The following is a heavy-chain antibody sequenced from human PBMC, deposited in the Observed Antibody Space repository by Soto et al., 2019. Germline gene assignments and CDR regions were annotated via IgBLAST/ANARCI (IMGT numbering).Heavy chain of an antibody. D-gene: IGHD7-27*01. CDR2: IYYTGST. J-gene: IGHJ4*02. CDR3: ARSNWYSEY. Sequence: QVQLQESGPGLVKPSETLSLTCTVSGGSINKHYWSWVQQPPGKGLEWIGYIYYTGSTNYNPSLKSPVTISVATSKNHFSLTLTSLTAADTAIYYCARSNWYSEYWGQGTLVTVSS. V-gene: IGHV4-59*11. CDR1: GGSINKHY.